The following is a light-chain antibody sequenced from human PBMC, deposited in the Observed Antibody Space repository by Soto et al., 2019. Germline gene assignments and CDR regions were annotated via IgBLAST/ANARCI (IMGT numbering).Light chain of an antibody. CDR2: WAS. J-gene: IGKJ1*01. Sequence: DIVMTQSPDSLAVSLGERATINCKSSQSVLYSSDNKNYLAWYQQKPGQPPKLLIAWASTRESVIPDRFTGTGSGTDFTLTISGLKAGDLAVYYCQQYYAVPRTFGQGTKVEL. V-gene: IGKV4-1*01. CDR1: QSVLYSSDNKNY. CDR3: QQYYAVPRT.